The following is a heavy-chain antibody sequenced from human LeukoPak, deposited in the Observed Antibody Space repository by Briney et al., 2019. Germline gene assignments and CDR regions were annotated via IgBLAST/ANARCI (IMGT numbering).Heavy chain of an antibody. CDR1: GGSISSGGYY. J-gene: IGHJ5*02. CDR3: ARYKQTTVTMTGGFDP. D-gene: IGHD4-17*01. CDR2: IFYSGST. V-gene: IGHV4-61*08. Sequence: SETLSLTCTVSGGSISSGGYYWSWIRQHPGKGLEWIGYIFYSGSTYSNPSFKNRVTISVDTSKNQFSLRLTSVSTADTGVYYCARYKQTTVTMTGGFDPWGQGTLVIASS.